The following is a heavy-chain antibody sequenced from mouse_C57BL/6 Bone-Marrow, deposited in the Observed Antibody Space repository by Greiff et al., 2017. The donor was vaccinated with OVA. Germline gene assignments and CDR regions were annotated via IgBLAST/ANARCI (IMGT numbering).Heavy chain of an antibody. CDR1: GYTFTDYE. D-gene: IGHD1-1*01. J-gene: IGHJ2*01. CDR2: IDPETGGT. Sequence: VQLQESGAELVRPGASVTLSCKASGYTFTDYEMHWVKQTPVHGLEWIGAIDPETGGTAYNQKFKGKAILTADKSSSTAYMELRSLTSEDSAVYYCTRWTTVVATGYFDYWGQGTTLTVSS. V-gene: IGHV1-15*01. CDR3: TRWTTVVATGYFDY.